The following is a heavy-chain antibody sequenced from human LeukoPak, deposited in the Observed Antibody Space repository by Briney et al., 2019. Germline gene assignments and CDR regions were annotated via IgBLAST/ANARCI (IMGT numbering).Heavy chain of an antibody. D-gene: IGHD3-22*01. CDR1: GGSISSYY. J-gene: IGHJ4*02. V-gene: IGHV4-34*01. Sequence: SETLSLTCTVSGGSISSYYWSWIRQPAGKGLEWIGEINHSGSTNYNPSLKSRVTISVDTSKNQFSLKLSSVTAADTAVYYCARGRDSSETRNDYWGQGTLVTVSS. CDR2: INHSGST. CDR3: ARGRDSSETRNDY.